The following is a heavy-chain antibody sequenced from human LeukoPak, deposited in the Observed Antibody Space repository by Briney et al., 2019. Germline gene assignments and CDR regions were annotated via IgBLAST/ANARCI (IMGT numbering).Heavy chain of an antibody. J-gene: IGHJ4*02. V-gene: IGHV1-2*02. D-gene: IGHD3-10*01. CDR3: ARERSILWFGEGIGFDY. CDR2: INPNSGGT. Sequence: ASVKVSCKASGYTFTGYYMHWVRQAPGQGLEWMGWINPNSGGTNYAQKFQGRVTMTRDTSISKAYMELSRLRSDDTAVYYCARERSILWFGEGIGFDYWGQGTLVTVSS. CDR1: GYTFTGYY.